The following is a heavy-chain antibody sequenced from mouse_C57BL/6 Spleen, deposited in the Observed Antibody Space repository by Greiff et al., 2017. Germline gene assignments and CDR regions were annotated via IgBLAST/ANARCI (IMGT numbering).Heavy chain of an antibody. D-gene: IGHD1-1*01. V-gene: IGHV1-55*01. CDR1: GYTFTSYG. CDR3: AGTTVVARYAMDY. Sequence: QVQLQQPGAELVKPGASVKMSCTASGYTFTSYGITWVKQRPGQGLEWIGDIYPGSGSINYIEKFKSKVTLTVDTSSSTAYMQLSSLTSEDSAVXYCAGTTVVARYAMDYWGQGTSVTVSS. J-gene: IGHJ4*01. CDR2: IYPGSGSI.